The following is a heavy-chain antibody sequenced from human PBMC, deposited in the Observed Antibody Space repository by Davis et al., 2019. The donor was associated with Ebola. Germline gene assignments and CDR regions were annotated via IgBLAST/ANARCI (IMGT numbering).Heavy chain of an antibody. V-gene: IGHV4-34*01. CDR2: MDHSGNT. CDR3: ARGQSGSDYSLWQY. J-gene: IGHJ4*02. D-gene: IGHD3-10*01. CDR1: GGFFSGYY. Sequence: SETLSLTCAVHGGFFSGYYWSWIRQPPGKGLEWIGEMDHSGNTNYNPSLKSRVTISIDTSKKQISLNLTSVTAADTAVYYCARGQSGSDYSLWQYWGQGTLVTVSS.